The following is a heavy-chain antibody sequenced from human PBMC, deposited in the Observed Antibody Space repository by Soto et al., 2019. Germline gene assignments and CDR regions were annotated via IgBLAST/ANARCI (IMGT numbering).Heavy chain of an antibody. V-gene: IGHV3-23*01. J-gene: IGHJ4*02. Sequence: GGSLRLSCAASGFTFSSYAMSWVRQAPGKGLEWVSGISGGGGSTYYADSVKGRFTISRDNSKNTLYLQMNSLRAEDTAVYYCAKGYSSNWYDYFDYWGQGTLVTVS. CDR2: ISGGGGST. CDR1: GFTFSSYA. CDR3: AKGYSSNWYDYFDY. D-gene: IGHD6-13*01.